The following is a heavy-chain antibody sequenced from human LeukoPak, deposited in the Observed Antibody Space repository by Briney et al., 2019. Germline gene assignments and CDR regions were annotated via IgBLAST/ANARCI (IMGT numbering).Heavy chain of an antibody. CDR3: ARDKSGNDILTGFYVGAFDI. D-gene: IGHD3-9*01. Sequence: SETLSLTCTVSGDSLSSYSWSWIRQPAGKGLECIGHIYHTEKTNYNASLKSRVTTSVDTSKNQFSLKLSSVTAADTAVYYCARDKSGNDILTGFYVGAFDIWGQGTMVTVSS. CDR2: IYHTEKT. CDR1: GDSLSSYS. J-gene: IGHJ3*02. V-gene: IGHV4-4*07.